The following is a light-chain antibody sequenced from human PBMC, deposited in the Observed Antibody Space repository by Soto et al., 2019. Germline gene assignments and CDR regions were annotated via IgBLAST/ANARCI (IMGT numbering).Light chain of an antibody. J-gene: IGKJ3*01. CDR2: GAS. V-gene: IGKV3-15*01. Sequence: EIVMTHSPATLSVSPGERATLSCRASQSVSSNLAWYQQKPGQAPRLLIYGASTRATGIPARFSGSGSGTEFTLTISSLQSEDFAVYSCLQYGNWPFTFGPGTNVDIK. CDR1: QSVSSN. CDR3: LQYGNWPFT.